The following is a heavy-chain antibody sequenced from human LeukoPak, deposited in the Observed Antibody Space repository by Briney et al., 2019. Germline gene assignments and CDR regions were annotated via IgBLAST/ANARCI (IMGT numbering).Heavy chain of an antibody. CDR1: GGSFSGNY. CDR2: INHSGST. Sequence: SETLSLTCAVYGGSFSGNYWSWIRQPPRKGLEWIGEINHSGSTKYNPSLKSRVTMSVDTSKNQFSLKLSSVTAAGTAVYYCARRSDRNSSPLRSWGQGTLVTVSS. CDR3: ARRSDRNSSPLRS. V-gene: IGHV4-34*01. J-gene: IGHJ5*02. D-gene: IGHD6-19*01.